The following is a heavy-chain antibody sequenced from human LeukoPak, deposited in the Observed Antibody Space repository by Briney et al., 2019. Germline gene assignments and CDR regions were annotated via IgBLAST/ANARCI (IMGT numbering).Heavy chain of an antibody. CDR3: AKIMGSRHC. D-gene: IGHD3-10*01. J-gene: IGHJ4*02. CDR1: GFTFRTFG. CDR2: ISSNGGST. Sequence: GGSLRLSCSASGFTFRTFGMHWVRQAPGKGLEYVSAISSNGGSTYYAESVKGRFTISRDNSKNTLYLQMNSLRAEDTAVYYCAKIMGSRHCWGQGTLVTVSS. V-gene: IGHV3-64*04.